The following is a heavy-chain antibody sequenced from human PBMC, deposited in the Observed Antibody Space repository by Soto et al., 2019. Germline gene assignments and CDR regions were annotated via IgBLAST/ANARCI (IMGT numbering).Heavy chain of an antibody. D-gene: IGHD6-6*01. V-gene: IGHV4-30-2*01. Sequence: SETLSLTCAVSGGSISSGGYSWSWIRQPPGKGLEWIGYIYHSGSTYYNPSLKSRVTISVDRSKNQFSLKLSSVTAADTAVYYCARGRIAARYRGPLAVVGGLWWFDPWGQGTLVTVSS. CDR1: GGSISSGGYS. CDR3: ARGRIAARYRGPLAVVGGLWWFDP. CDR2: IYHSGST. J-gene: IGHJ5*02.